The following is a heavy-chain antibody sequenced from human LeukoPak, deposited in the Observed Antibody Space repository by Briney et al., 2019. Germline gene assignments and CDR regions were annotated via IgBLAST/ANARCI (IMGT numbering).Heavy chain of an antibody. V-gene: IGHV4-39*01. J-gene: IGHJ5*01. CDR1: GGSISGGSDF. CDR3: ARVLNTGTGGRGWFGS. CDR2: ST. D-gene: IGHD1/OR15-1a*01. Sequence: SETLSLTCTVSGGSISGGSDFWGWVRQPPGKGLEWIGSSTFYNPSLKGRVSISVDPSKNQFSLRLNSVTAADTAVYFCARVLNTGTGGRGWFGSWGQGTLVIVFS.